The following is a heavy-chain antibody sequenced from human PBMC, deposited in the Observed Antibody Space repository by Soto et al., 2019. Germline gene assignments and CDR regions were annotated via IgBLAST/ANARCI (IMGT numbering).Heavy chain of an antibody. CDR2: MNPGSGDT. J-gene: IGHJ5*02. D-gene: IGHD3-16*01. CDR3: ARMATFGSLNWFDP. CDR1: GYSFTNND. V-gene: IGHV1-8*01. Sequence: VKVSCKASGYSFTNNDVTWVRQATGQGLEWMGWMNPGSGDTGYAQKFQGRVTMTRDISIATAYMELSSLRSDDTAIYYCARMATFGSLNWFDPWGQGTLVTVSS.